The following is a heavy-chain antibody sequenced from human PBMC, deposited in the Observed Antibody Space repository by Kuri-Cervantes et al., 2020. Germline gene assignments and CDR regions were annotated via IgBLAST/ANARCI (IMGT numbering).Heavy chain of an antibody. J-gene: IGHJ5*02. V-gene: IGHV4-31*02. D-gene: IGHD1-1*01. CDR1: GGSISSGGYY. CDR3: ARVGERGWFDP. CDR2: IYYSGST. Sequence: SCTVSGGSISSGGYYWSWIRQHPGKGLEWIGYIYYSGSTYYNPSLKSRVTISVDTSKNQFSLKLSSVTAADTAVYYCARVGERGWFDPWGQGTLVTVSS.